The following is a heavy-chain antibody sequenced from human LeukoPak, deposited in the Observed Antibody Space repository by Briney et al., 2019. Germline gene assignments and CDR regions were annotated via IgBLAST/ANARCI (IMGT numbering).Heavy chain of an antibody. CDR1: GFTVSSSY. D-gene: IGHD3-10*01. CDR2: IRSGGST. V-gene: IGHV3-53*01. Sequence: GGSLRLSCAASGFTVSSSYMTWVRQAPGKGLEWVSVIRSGGSTVYADSVKGRFTISRDNSKNTLYLRLNSLRAEDTAVYYCAREGSGRTAYNDGLDVWGQGTMVTVSS. CDR3: AREGSGRTAYNDGLDV. J-gene: IGHJ3*01.